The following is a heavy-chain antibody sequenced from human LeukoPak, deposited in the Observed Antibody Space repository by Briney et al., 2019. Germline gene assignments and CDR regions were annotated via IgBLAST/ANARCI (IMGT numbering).Heavy chain of an antibody. J-gene: IGHJ5*02. CDR1: GGSFSVYY. V-gene: IGHV4-34*01. D-gene: IGHD3-10*01. CDR3: ARGEAGANWFDP. CDR2: INHSGST. Sequence: SETLSLTCAVYGGSFSVYYWSWIRQPPGKGLEWIGEINHSGSTNYNPSLKSRVTISVDTSKNQFSLKLSSVTAADTAVYYCARGEAGANWFDPWGQGTLVTVSS.